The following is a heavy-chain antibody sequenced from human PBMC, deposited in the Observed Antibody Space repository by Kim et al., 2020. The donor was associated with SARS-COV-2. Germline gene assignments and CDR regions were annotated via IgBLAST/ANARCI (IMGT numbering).Heavy chain of an antibody. CDR3: VGGGYSYGYWDY. CDR1: GGSFSGYY. J-gene: IGHJ4*02. D-gene: IGHD5-18*01. CDR2: INHSGST. V-gene: IGHV4-34*01. Sequence: SETLSLTCAVYGGSFSGYYWSWIRQPPGKGLEWIGEINHSGSTNYNPSLKSRVTISVDTSKNQFSLKLSSVTAADTAVYYCVGGGYSYGYWDYWGQGTLV.